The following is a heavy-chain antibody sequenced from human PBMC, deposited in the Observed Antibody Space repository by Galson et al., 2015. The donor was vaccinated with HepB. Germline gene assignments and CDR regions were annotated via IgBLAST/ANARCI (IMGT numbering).Heavy chain of an antibody. D-gene: IGHD2-15*01. Sequence: QSGAEVKKPEESLKISCAGSRDLLRNYWIGWVRQQPGKGLEWMGIIYPRDSDTRYSPSFQGQITISADDSINTAYLQWSSLKVSDTAIYYCVRQVVGAANFEYWGQGTLVTVSS. CDR2: IYPRDSDT. CDR3: VRQVVGAANFEY. V-gene: IGHV5-51*01. J-gene: IGHJ4*02. CDR1: RDLLRNYW.